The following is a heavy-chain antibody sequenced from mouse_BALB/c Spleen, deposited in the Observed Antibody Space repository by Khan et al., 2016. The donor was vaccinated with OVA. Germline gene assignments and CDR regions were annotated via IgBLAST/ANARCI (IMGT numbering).Heavy chain of an antibody. CDR1: GYSFTVYY. CDR3: VRGDDCFVY. V-gene: IGHV1-26*01. J-gene: IGHJ3*01. CDR2: VNPNNGGL. D-gene: IGHD3-3*01. Sequence: VQLQQSGPDLVKPGSSVNISCKASGYSFTVYYMHWVKQSHGKSLEWIGRVNPNNGGLSYNQKFKGKAILTVDKSSTTAYMELRSLTSEDSAVYYYVRGDDCFVYWGQGTLVTVSA.